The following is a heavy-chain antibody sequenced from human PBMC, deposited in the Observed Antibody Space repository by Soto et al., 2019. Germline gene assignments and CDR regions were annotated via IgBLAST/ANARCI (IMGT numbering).Heavy chain of an antibody. V-gene: IGHV1-3*01. CDR3: AAPGIAVAGIPPPFDY. CDR2: INAGNGNT. J-gene: IGHJ4*02. Sequence: ASVKVSCKASGYTFTSYAMHWVRQAPGQRLEWMGWINAGNGNTKYSQKFQGRVTITRDTSASTAYMELSSLRSEDTAVYYCAAPGIAVAGIPPPFDYWGQGTLVTVSS. CDR1: GYTFTSYA. D-gene: IGHD6-19*01.